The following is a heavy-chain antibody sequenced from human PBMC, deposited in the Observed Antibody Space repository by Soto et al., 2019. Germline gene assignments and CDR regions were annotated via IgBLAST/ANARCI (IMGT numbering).Heavy chain of an antibody. CDR3: ARGLPLAADY. Sequence: QVQLVQSGAEEKKPGASVKVSCKASGYTFTSYAMHWVRQAPGQRLEWMGWINAGNGNTKYSQKFQGRVTITRATSTSTAYMELSILRAKDTAVYYCARGLPLAADYWGQGTLVTVSS. V-gene: IGHV1-3*05. CDR2: INAGNGNT. CDR1: GYTFTSYA. J-gene: IGHJ4*02.